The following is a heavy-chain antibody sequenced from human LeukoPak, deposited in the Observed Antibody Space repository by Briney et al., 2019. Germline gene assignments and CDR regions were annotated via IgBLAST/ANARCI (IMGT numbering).Heavy chain of an antibody. CDR2: IKQDGSEK. CDR1: GFTFSSYA. D-gene: IGHD1-26*01. V-gene: IGHV3-7*01. Sequence: GGSLRLSCAASGFTFSSYAMSWVRQAPGKGLEWVANIKQDGSEKYYVDSVKGRFTISRDNAKNSLYLQMNSLRAEDTAVYYCATDSRIVGATGASNIWGQGTMVTVSS. CDR3: ATDSRIVGATGASNI. J-gene: IGHJ3*02.